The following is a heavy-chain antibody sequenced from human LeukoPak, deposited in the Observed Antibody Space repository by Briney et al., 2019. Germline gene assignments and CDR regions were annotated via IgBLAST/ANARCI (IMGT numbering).Heavy chain of an antibody. V-gene: IGHV3-23*01. J-gene: IGHJ3*02. CDR3: AKDRFGAAAGYDAFDI. CDR2: VSATTGNT. CDR1: GFTFSSYS. Sequence: GGSLRLSCAASGFTFSSYSMSWIRQAPGKGLEWVSVVSATTGNTYYAGSVKGRFTISRDNSKSTLYLQMNSLRAEDTAVYYCAKDRFGAAAGYDAFDIWGQGTMVTVSS. D-gene: IGHD6-13*01.